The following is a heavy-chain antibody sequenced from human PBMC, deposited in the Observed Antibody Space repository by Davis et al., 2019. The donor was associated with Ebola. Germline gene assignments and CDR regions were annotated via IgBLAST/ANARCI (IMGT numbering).Heavy chain of an antibody. D-gene: IGHD3-22*01. V-gene: IGHV4-59*08. CDR3: ARWSPYYDSSGYLS. Sequence: GSLRLSCTVSGGSISSYYWSWIRQPPGKGLKWIGYIYYSGSTNYNPSLKSRVTISVDTSKNQFSLKLSSVTAADTAVYYCARWSPYYDSSGYLSWGQGTLVTVSS. J-gene: IGHJ5*02. CDR2: IYYSGST. CDR1: GGSISSYY.